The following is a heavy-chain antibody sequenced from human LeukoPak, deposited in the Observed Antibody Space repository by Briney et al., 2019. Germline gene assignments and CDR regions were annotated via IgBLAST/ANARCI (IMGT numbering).Heavy chain of an antibody. CDR2: INHSGST. Sequence: PSETLSLTCAVYGGSFSGYYWSWIRQPPGKGLEWIGEINHSGSTNYNPSLKSRVTISVDTSKSQFSLKLSSVTAADTAVYYCARVVSGRRDAGYFDYWGQGTLVTVSS. D-gene: IGHD2-15*01. CDR3: ARVVSGRRDAGYFDY. CDR1: GGSFSGYY. V-gene: IGHV4-34*01. J-gene: IGHJ4*02.